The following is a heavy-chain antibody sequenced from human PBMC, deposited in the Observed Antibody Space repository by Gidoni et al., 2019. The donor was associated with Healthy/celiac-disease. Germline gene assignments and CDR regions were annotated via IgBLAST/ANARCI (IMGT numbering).Heavy chain of an antibody. Sequence: QVQLQESGPGLVKPSETLSLTCTVSGGSISSYYWSWIRQPPGKGLEWIGYIYYSGSTNYNPSLKSRVTISVDTSKNQFSLKLSSVTAADTAVYYCARSSEAVADAFDIWGQGTMVTVSS. CDR3: ARSSEAVADAFDI. CDR1: GGSISSYY. D-gene: IGHD6-19*01. V-gene: IGHV4-59*01. CDR2: IYYSGST. J-gene: IGHJ3*02.